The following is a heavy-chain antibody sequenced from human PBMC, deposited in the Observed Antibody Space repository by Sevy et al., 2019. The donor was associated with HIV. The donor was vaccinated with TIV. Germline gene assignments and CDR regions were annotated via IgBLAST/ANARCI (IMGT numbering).Heavy chain of an antibody. J-gene: IGHJ4*02. V-gene: IGHV3-7*03. Sequence: GGSLRLSCAASGFTFSGYCMTWARQAPGKGLEWVANINQDGSEKHYVDSVKGRFTISRDSAKNSLYLQMDSLRAEDTALYYGARVSNPDGSGGYYRPADCWGQGTLVTVSS. CDR1: GFTFSGYC. D-gene: IGHD3-10*01. CDR2: INQDGSEK. CDR3: ARVSNPDGSGGYYRPADC.